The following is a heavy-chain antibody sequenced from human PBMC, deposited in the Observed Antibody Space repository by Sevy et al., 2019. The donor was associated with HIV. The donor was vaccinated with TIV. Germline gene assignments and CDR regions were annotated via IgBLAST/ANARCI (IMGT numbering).Heavy chain of an antibody. V-gene: IGHV3-23*01. CDR1: GFTFSSYA. D-gene: IGHD6-6*01. J-gene: IGHJ6*03. CDR3: AKADSSSPSGGGYYYYMDV. Sequence: GGSLRLSCAASGFTFSSYAMSWVRQAPGKGLEWVSAISGSGGSTYYADSVNGRFTISRDNSKNTLYLQMNSLRAEDTAVYYCAKADSSSPSGGGYYYYMDVWGKGTTVTVSS. CDR2: ISGSGGST.